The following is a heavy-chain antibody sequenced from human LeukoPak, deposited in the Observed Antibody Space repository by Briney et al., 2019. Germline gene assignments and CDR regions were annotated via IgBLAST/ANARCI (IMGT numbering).Heavy chain of an antibody. Sequence: GGSLRLSCAASGFTFNNYAMNWVRQAPGKGLEWVSAISAGADSTYYADSVKGRFTTSRDNSKNTLYLQMNSLRDDDTAVYHCAKSYSYTSSWNCWGQGTLVTVS. V-gene: IGHV3-23*01. CDR3: AKSYSYTSSWNC. D-gene: IGHD6-13*01. CDR1: GFTFNNYA. J-gene: IGHJ4*02. CDR2: ISAGADST.